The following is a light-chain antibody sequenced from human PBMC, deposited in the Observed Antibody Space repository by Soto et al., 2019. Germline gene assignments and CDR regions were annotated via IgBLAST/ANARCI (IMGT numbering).Light chain of an antibody. Sequence: QSALAQPASVSGSPGQSTTISCTGTSSDVGGYNSVSWYQQHPGKAPKVMIYDVSNRPSGVSDRFSGSKSGNTVSLTISGLQAEDEADYYCSSFTSSSTLVFGGGTKVTVL. CDR3: SSFTSSSTLV. V-gene: IGLV2-14*03. J-gene: IGLJ2*01. CDR2: DVS. CDR1: SSDVGGYNS.